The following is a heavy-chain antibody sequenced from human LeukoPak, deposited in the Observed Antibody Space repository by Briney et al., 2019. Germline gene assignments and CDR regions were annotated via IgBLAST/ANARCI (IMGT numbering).Heavy chain of an antibody. CDR1: RYTFTGYY. CDR3: AREEVGAHRGFDY. J-gene: IGHJ4*02. CDR2: INPNSGGT. D-gene: IGHD1-26*01. Sequence: GASVKVSCKASRYTFTGYYMHWVRQAPGQGLEWMGWINPNSGGTNYAQKFQGRVTMTRDASISTAYMELSRLRSDDTAVYYCAREEVGAHRGFDYRGQGTLVTVSS. V-gene: IGHV1-2*02.